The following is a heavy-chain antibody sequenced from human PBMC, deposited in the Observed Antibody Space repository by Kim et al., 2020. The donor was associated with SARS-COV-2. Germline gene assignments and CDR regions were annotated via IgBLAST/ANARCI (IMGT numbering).Heavy chain of an antibody. Sequence: GGSLRLSCAASGFTFSSYEMNWVRQAPGKGLEWVSYISSSGSTIYYADSVKGRFTISRNNAKNSLYLQMNSLRAEDTAVYYCASQDTGPYYYYGMDVWGQGTTVTVSS. J-gene: IGHJ6*02. CDR1: GFTFSSYE. CDR3: ASQDTGPYYYYGMDV. V-gene: IGHV3-48*03. CDR2: ISSSGSTI. D-gene: IGHD5-18*01.